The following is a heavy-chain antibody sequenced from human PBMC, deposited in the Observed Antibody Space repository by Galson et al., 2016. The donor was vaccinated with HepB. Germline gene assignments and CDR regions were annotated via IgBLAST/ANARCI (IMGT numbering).Heavy chain of an antibody. CDR3: AGYHYDRSGYDY. CDR2: IIPILGVA. D-gene: IGHD3-22*01. J-gene: IGHJ4*02. V-gene: IGHV1-69*04. Sequence: SCKASGGTFSSYGISWVRQAPGQGLEWMGRIIPILGVANYAQKFQGRVTITADKSTNTAYMELRSPRSEDTAVYYCAGYHYDRSGYDYWGQGTLVTVPS. CDR1: GGTFSSYG.